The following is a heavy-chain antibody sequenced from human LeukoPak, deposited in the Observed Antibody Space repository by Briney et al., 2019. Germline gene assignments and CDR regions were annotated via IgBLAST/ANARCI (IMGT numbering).Heavy chain of an antibody. CDR2: INPNSGGT. CDR3: ARGGVRFGELLPDY. V-gene: IGHV1-2*02. J-gene: IGHJ4*02. Sequence: ASVKVSCRASGYTFTDYYMHWVRQAPGQGLEWMGWINPNSGGTNYAQKFQGRVTMTRDTSISTAYMNLSRLRSDDTAVYYCARGGVRFGELLPDYWGQGTLVTVCS. D-gene: IGHD3-10*01. CDR1: GYTFTDYY.